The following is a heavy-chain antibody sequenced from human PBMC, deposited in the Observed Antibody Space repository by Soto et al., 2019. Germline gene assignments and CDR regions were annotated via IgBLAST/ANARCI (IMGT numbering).Heavy chain of an antibody. CDR2: IKQDGGEK. CDR1: GFTFTSYW. Sequence: EVQLVESGGGLVQPGGSLRLSCAASGFTFTSYWMTWVRQAPGKGLEWVANIKQDGGEKYYVGSVKGRFTISRDNAENSLYLQLDSLRAEDAAVYYCARGAFPTWGTYTLDYWRQGTLVTVSS. J-gene: IGHJ4*02. V-gene: IGHV3-7*04. CDR3: ARGAFPTWGTYTLDY. D-gene: IGHD3-16*01.